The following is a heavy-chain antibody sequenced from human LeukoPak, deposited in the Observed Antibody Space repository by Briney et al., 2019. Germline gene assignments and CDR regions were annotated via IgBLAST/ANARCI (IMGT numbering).Heavy chain of an antibody. CDR1: GFTFTDAW. V-gene: IGHV3-15*01. Sequence: GGSLRLSCAGSGFTFTDAWMGWVRQAPGRGLEWVGRIKSKARGRTTDYAAPVKGRFTIARDDSKDTLDLQMNSLNTEDPAVYYCTTDHFNWGRGTLVTVSS. J-gene: IGHJ4*02. CDR3: TTDHFN. CDR2: IKSKARGRTT.